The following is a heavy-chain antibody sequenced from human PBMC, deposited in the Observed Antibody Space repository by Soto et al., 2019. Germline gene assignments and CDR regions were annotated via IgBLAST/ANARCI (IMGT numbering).Heavy chain of an antibody. Sequence: EVQLVESGGGFIQPGGSLRLSCAASGLPISNAWMNWVRQAPGKGLEWVGRIKTKGEGGPTDYAAAVKGRFTVSRDDSKTTLQLQMNRLKTEDTAVYYCTTGSVEGVWGQGTTVTVSS. CDR1: GLPISNAW. CDR2: IKTKGEGGPT. D-gene: IGHD2-15*01. J-gene: IGHJ6*02. CDR3: TTGSVEGV. V-gene: IGHV3-15*07.